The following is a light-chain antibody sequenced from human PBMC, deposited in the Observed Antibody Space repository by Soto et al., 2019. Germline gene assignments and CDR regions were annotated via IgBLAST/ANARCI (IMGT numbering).Light chain of an antibody. Sequence: QTVVTQPPSASVTPGQRVTISCSGSRSDIGSNTVSWYQQLPGTAPKLLIYHNSQRPSGVPDRFSGSKSGTSASLAISGLQSEDEAAYYCAAWDDSLNGVVFGGGTKLTVL. J-gene: IGLJ2*01. CDR3: AAWDDSLNGVV. CDR2: HNS. CDR1: RSDIGSNT. V-gene: IGLV1-44*01.